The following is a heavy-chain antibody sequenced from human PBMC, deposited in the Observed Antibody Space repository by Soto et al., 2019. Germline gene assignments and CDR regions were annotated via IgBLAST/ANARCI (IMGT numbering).Heavy chain of an antibody. V-gene: IGHV1-18*01. CDR3: AIQNIVVVPAATSRALDY. Sequence: ASVKVSCKASGYTFLSHAITWVRQAPGQGLEWMGWISADNGNTKYSQKFQGRVTITRDTSASTAYMELSSLRSEDTAVYYCAIQNIVVVPAATSRALDYWGQGTLVTVSS. CDR1: GYTFLSHA. J-gene: IGHJ4*02. CDR2: ISADNGNT. D-gene: IGHD2-2*01.